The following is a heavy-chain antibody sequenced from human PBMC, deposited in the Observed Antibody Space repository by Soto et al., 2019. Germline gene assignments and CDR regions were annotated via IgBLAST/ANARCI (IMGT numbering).Heavy chain of an antibody. CDR2: ISGSGDST. V-gene: IGHV3-23*01. D-gene: IGHD3-3*01. CDR1: GFTFSSYA. J-gene: IGHJ5*02. CDR3: ARDGGYYDFWSGYYIPWFDP. Sequence: GGSLRLSCAASGFTFSSYAMNWVRQAPGKGLEWVSVISGSGDSTYYADSVKGRFTISRDNSKNTLYLQMNSLRAEDTAVYYCARDGGYYDFWSGYYIPWFDPWGQGTLVTVSS.